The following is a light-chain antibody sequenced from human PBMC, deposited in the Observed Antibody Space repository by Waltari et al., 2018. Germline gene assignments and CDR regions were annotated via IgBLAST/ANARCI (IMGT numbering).Light chain of an antibody. J-gene: IGLJ2*01. CDR2: DVS. V-gene: IGLV2-14*01. CDR3: SSYTSSSTVV. Sequence: QSALTQPASVSGSPGQSITISCTGTSSDVGGYNYVPRYQQHPGKAPKLMIYDVSKRPSGVSNRFSGSKSANTASLTISGVQAEDEADYYCSSYTSSSTVVFGGGTKLTVL. CDR1: SSDVGGYNY.